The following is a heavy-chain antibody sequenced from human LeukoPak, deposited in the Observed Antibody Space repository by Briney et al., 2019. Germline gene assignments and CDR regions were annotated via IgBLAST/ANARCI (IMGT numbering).Heavy chain of an antibody. D-gene: IGHD3-22*01. J-gene: IGHJ4*02. CDR1: GFTVSSNS. V-gene: IGHV3-74*01. Sequence: PGGSLRLSCTVSGFTVSSNSMSWVRQAPGKGLEWVSRINSDGSSTSYADSVKGRFTISRDNAKNTLYLQMNSLRAEDTAVYYCARVRTPLDYYDSSGYYDYWGQGTLVTVSS. CDR3: ARVRTPLDYYDSSGYYDY. CDR2: INSDGSST.